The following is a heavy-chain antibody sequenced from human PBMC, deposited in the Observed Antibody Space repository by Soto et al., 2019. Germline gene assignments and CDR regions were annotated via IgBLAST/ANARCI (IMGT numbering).Heavy chain of an antibody. Sequence: GGSLRLSCAASGFTFSSYAMHWVRQAPGKGLEWVAVISYDGSNKYYADSVKGRFTSSRDNSKNTLYLQMNRLRAEDTAVYYCARDKRHSSGWYYFDYWGQGTLVTVSS. J-gene: IGHJ4*02. CDR1: GFTFSSYA. CDR3: ARDKRHSSGWYYFDY. CDR2: ISYDGSNK. V-gene: IGHV3-30-3*01. D-gene: IGHD6-19*01.